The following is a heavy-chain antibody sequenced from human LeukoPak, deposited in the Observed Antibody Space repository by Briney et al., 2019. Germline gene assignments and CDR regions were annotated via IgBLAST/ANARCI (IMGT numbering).Heavy chain of an antibody. CDR1: GFTFSSYA. CDR2: ISYDGSNK. J-gene: IGHJ4*02. V-gene: IGHV3-30*04. D-gene: IGHD5-18*01. CDR3: ARRSSYGPFDY. Sequence: GGSLRLSCAASGFTFSSYAMSWVRQAPGKGLEWVAVISYDGSNKYYADSVKGRFTISRDNSKNTLYLQMNSLRAEDTAVYYCARRSSYGPFDYWGQGTLVTVSS.